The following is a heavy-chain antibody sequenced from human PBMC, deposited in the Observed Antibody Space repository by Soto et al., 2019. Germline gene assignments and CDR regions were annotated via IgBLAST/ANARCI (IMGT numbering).Heavy chain of an antibody. V-gene: IGHV3-64D*06. Sequence: PGGSLRRSCSASGFTCSMFSMHWVRQAPGKGLEYVSGISSNGDSTYYADSVKGRFTISRDNSKNTLYLQMSSLRAVDTAVYYCVHPRSTVQIPPTWGQGTLVTVSS. CDR1: GFTCSMFS. CDR2: ISSNGDST. J-gene: IGHJ5*02. D-gene: IGHD4-17*01. CDR3: VHPRSTVQIPPT.